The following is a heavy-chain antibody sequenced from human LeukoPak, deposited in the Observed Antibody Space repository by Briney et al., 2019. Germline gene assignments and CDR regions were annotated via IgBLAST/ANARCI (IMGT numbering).Heavy chain of an antibody. D-gene: IGHD3-16*01. CDR3: ATYTHWVAGDV. CDR2: MNQDGSAK. Sequence: PGGSLRLSCAASGFTFSDSWMSWVRQAPGKGLEWVANMNQDGSAKDYVDSVKGRFTIPRDNARNSLYLQMSSLRAEATAVYYCATYTHWVAGDVWGQGTTVTVSS. J-gene: IGHJ6*02. V-gene: IGHV3-7*01. CDR1: GFTFSDSW.